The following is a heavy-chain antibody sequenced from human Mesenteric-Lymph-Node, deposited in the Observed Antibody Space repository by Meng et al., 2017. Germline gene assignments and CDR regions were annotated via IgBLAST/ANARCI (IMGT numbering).Heavy chain of an antibody. CDR3: AVDIWFGEVADY. CDR2: INPSGGST. CDR1: GYTFTSYY. V-gene: IGHV1-46*01. Sequence: SVKVSCKASGYTFTSYYMLWVRQAPGQGLEWMGIINPSGGSTSYAQKFQGRVTMTRDTSTSTVYMELSSLRSEDTAVYYCAVDIWFGEVADYWGQGTLVTVSS. D-gene: IGHD3-10*01. J-gene: IGHJ4*02.